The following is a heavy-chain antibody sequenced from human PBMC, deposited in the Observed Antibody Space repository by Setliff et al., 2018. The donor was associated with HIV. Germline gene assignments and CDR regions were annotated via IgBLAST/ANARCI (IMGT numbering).Heavy chain of an antibody. D-gene: IGHD1-26*01. CDR1: GGSMSRVY. CDR2: VSASGNT. J-gene: IGHJ4*02. V-gene: IGHV4-4*08. Sequence: SETLSLTCSVSGGSMSRVYWTWIRQPPGKGLEWIGYVSASGNTNYNPSLKSRVTISVDTSKNQFSLQLNSVTAADTAVYFCARTRAPYFFDFWGQGAQVTVSS. CDR3: ARTRAPYFFDF.